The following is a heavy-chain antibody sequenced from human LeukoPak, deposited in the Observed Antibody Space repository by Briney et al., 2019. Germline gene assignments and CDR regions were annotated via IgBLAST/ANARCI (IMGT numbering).Heavy chain of an antibody. J-gene: IGHJ4*02. V-gene: IGHV3-21*01. D-gene: IGHD3-16*01. CDR1: GFTISNYN. CDR3: ARIGLDRENDY. Sequence: PGGSLRLSCAASGFTISNYNMNWVRQAPGKGLEWVSSISTIVGSIYCADSVKGRFTISSDNAESSLYLQMDSLRAEDTAVYYCARIGLDRENDYWGQGTLVTVSS. CDR2: ISTIVGSI.